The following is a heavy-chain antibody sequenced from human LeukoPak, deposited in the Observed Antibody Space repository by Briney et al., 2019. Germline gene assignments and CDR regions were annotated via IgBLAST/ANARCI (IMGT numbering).Heavy chain of an antibody. J-gene: IGHJ6*02. CDR2: ISAYNGNT. D-gene: IGHD6-6*01. CDR3: ARDNSSSLYYYYGMDV. CDR1: GYTFTSYG. V-gene: IGHV1-18*01. Sequence: ASVKVSCKASGYTFTSYGISWVRQAPGQGLEWMGWISAYNGNTNYAQKFQGRVTMTRNTSISTAYMELSSLRSEDTAVYYCARDNSSSLYYYYGMDVWGQGTTVTVSS.